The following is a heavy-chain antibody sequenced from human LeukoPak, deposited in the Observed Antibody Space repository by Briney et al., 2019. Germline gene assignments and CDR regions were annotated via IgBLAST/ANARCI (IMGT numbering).Heavy chain of an antibody. CDR3: AKVKDISGYQHFDY. J-gene: IGHJ4*02. Sequence: GGSLRLSCAASGFTVSSNYMSWVRQAPGKGLEWVSVIYSGGSTYYADSVKGRFTISRDNSKNTLYLQMNSLRAEDTAVYYCAKVKDISGYQHFDYWGQGTLVTVSS. V-gene: IGHV3-53*01. CDR1: GFTVSSNY. CDR2: IYSGGST. D-gene: IGHD3-22*01.